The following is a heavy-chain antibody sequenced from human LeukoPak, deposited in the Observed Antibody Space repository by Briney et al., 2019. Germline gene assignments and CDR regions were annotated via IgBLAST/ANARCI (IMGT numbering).Heavy chain of an antibody. J-gene: IGHJ3*02. CDR1: GFTFSSYA. D-gene: IGHD5-18*01. CDR3: ARPKNTAMVNGAFDI. V-gene: IGHV3-23*01. Sequence: PGGSLRLSCAASGFTFSSYAMSWVRQAPGKGLEWVSAISGSGASTYYADSVKGRFTISRDNSKNTLYLQMNSLRAEDTAVYYCARPKNTAMVNGAFDIWGQGTMVTVSS. CDR2: ISGSGAST.